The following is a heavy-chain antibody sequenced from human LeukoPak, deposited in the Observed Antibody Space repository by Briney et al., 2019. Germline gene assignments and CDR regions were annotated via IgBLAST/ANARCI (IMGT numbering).Heavy chain of an antibody. Sequence: ASVTLSCKASGYTFTGYSMHWVRQAPGQGLEWMGWINPNSGGTNYAQKFQGRVTLTRDTSISTAYMELSRLRSDDTAGYYCARHLPYSSGWDPEDYWGQGTLVTVPS. D-gene: IGHD6-19*01. CDR2: INPNSGGT. CDR3: ARHLPYSSGWDPEDY. V-gene: IGHV1-2*02. J-gene: IGHJ4*02. CDR1: GYTFTGYS.